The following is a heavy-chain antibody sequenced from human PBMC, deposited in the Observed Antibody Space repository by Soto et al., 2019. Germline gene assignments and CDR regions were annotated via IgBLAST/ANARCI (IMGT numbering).Heavy chain of an antibody. CDR3: ARESDYYGSGNRYYYGMDV. J-gene: IGHJ6*02. CDR1: GGTFSSYA. Sequence: GASVQVSCKASGGTFSSYAISWVRQAPGQGLEWMGGIIPIFGTANYAQKFQGRVTITADESTSTAYMELSSLRSEDTAVYYCARESDYYGSGNRYYYGMDVWGQGTTVTVS. D-gene: IGHD3-10*01. V-gene: IGHV1-69*13. CDR2: IIPIFGTA.